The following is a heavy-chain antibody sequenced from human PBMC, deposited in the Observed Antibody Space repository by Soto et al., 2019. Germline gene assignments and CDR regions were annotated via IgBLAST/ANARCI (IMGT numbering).Heavy chain of an antibody. V-gene: IGHV3-30*03. Sequence: GGSLRLSCLASGFSLNSYGANWVRQAPGRGLEWVASISYDGNIEDYSDSVKGRFTISRDNSKNTLYLQMNSLRAEDTAVYYCAALRVVAAAVDYWGQGTLVTVSS. CDR3: AALRVVAAAVDY. D-gene: IGHD2-15*01. J-gene: IGHJ4*02. CDR1: GFSLNSYG. CDR2: ISYDGNIE.